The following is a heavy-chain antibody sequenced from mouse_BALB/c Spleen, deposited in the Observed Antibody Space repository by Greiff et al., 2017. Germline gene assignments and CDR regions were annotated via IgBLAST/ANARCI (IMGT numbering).Heavy chain of an antibody. CDR3: ARDFILKAMDY. J-gene: IGHJ4*01. CDR2: ISSGSSTI. CDR1: GFTFSSFG. D-gene: IGHD1-1*01. V-gene: IGHV5-17*02. Sequence: EVQGVESGGGLVQPGGSRKLSCAASGFTFSSFGMHWVRQAPEKGLEWVAYISSGSSTIYYADTVKGRFTISRDNPKNTLFLQMTSLRSEDTAMYYCARDFILKAMDYWGQGTSVTVSS.